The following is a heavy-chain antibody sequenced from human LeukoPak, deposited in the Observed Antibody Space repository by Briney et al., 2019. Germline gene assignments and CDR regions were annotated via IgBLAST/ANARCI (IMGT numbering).Heavy chain of an antibody. CDR3: ARYVVYGSGKYYFDY. D-gene: IGHD3-10*01. J-gene: IGHJ4*02. CDR2: INYSGST. CDR1: GGSISSYS. V-gene: IGHV4-39*01. Sequence: SETLSLTCTVSGGSISSYSWSWIRQPPGKGLEWIASINYSGSTYYNPSLKGRVTISVDTSENQFSLKLSSVTAADTAVYYCARYVVYGSGKYYFDYWGQGTLVTVSS.